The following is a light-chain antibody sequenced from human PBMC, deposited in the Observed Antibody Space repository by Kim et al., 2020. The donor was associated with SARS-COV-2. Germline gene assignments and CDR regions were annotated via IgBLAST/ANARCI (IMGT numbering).Light chain of an antibody. Sequence: DIQLTQSPSFLPASVGDSVTITCRASHDIGSYLAWYQQRPGKPPKNLIFAASSLQSGVPSRFSGSGSGTEFTLTISSLQPEDFATYYCQQFNTFPVTFGPGTKLEIK. CDR2: AAS. CDR3: QQFNTFPVT. J-gene: IGKJ3*01. V-gene: IGKV1-9*01. CDR1: HDIGSY.